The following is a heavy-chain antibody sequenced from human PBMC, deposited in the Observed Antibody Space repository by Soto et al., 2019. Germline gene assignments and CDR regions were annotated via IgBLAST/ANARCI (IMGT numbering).Heavy chain of an antibody. CDR3: ARGGALYPISGSDFDY. CDR1: GYTFTSYG. J-gene: IGHJ4*02. CDR2: ISAYNGNT. V-gene: IGHV1-18*01. D-gene: IGHD6-25*01. Sequence: ASVKVSCKASGYTFTSYGISWVRQAPGQGLEWMGWISAYNGNTNYAQKLQGRVTMTTDTSTGTAYMELRSLRSDDTAVYYCARGGALYPISGSDFDYCGQGTRVSVSS.